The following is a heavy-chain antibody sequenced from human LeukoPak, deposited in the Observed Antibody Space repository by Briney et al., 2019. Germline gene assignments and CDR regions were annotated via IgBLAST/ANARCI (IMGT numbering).Heavy chain of an antibody. J-gene: IGHJ4*02. Sequence: PGVSLRLSCAASRFTFSDYYMSWIRQAPGKGLEWVSYISSSGSTIYYADSVKGRFTISRENAKHSLYLQMNSLRAEDTAVYYCASPLSTGDYWGQGTLVTVPS. CDR1: RFTFSDYY. CDR2: ISSSGSTI. V-gene: IGHV3-11*01. CDR3: ASPLSTGDY.